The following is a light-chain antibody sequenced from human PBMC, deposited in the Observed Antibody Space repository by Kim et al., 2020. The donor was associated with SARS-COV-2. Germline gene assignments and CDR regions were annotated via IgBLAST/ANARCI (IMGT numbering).Light chain of an antibody. V-gene: IGLV1-44*01. Sequence: QSVLTQPPSASGTPGQRVTISCSGSSSNIGTNTVSWYQQLPGTAPKLLIYNNNQRPSGVPDRFSGSKSGTSASLAISGLQSDDEADYYCAAWDDSLNGHVFGTGTKVTVL. CDR2: NNN. CDR3: AAWDDSLNGHV. J-gene: IGLJ1*01. CDR1: SSNIGTNT.